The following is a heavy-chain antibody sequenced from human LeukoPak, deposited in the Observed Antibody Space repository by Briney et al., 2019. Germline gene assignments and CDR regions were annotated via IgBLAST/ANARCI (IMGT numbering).Heavy chain of an antibody. Sequence: GGSLRLSCAASGFSVSSNFMSWVRQAPGKGLEWVSVIYSGGTTYYADSVKGRFTISRDNSKNTLSLQMNSLRAEHTAVYYCARDGYGNNYMDVWGKGTTVTVSS. V-gene: IGHV3-53*01. CDR1: GFSVSSNF. CDR2: IYSGGTT. D-gene: IGHD1/OR15-1a*01. J-gene: IGHJ6*03. CDR3: ARDGYGNNYMDV.